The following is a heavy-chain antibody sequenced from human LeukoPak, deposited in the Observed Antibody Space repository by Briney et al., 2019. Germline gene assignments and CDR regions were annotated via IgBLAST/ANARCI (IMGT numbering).Heavy chain of an antibody. D-gene: IGHD1-1*01. CDR1: GGSFSGYY. J-gene: IGHJ6*03. CDR3: AKAGVRSYYYYMDV. V-gene: IGHV4-38-2*01. Sequence: SETLSLTCAVYGGSFSGYYWGWTRQPPGKGLEWIGSIYQSGSTYYNPSLKSRVTISVDTSKSQFSLKLSSVTAADTAVYYCAKAGVRSYYYYMDVWGKGTTVTVSS. CDR2: IYQSGST.